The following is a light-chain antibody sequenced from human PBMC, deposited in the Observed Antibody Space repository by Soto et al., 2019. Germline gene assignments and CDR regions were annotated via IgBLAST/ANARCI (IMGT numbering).Light chain of an antibody. CDR2: GNN. V-gene: IGLV1-40*01. CDR1: SSNIGAGYD. Sequence: QSALTQPPSVSGAPGQRVTISCTGSSSNIGAGYDVHWYQQVPGTAPKLLIYGNNNRPSGVPDRFSGSKSGTSASLAIAGLQAEDDADYYCQSDDSSLRVLGTGTKVTVL. CDR3: QSDDSSLRV. J-gene: IGLJ1*01.